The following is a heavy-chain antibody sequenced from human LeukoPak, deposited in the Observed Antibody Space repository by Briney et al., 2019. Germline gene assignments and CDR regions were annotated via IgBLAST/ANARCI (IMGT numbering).Heavy chain of an antibody. CDR3: AKGGHHFNPFYN. CDR2: IHAGGSDP. J-gene: IGHJ4*02. V-gene: IGHV3-23*01. Sequence: GGSLRLSCAVSGFTFSTSPMGWVRQAPGKGLEWVSSIHAGGSDPFRADSVQGRCTIYKDNSKNVLSLQLNNLRAEDTAIYFWAKGGHHFNPFYNWGQGTLVTVSS. CDR1: GFTFSTSP.